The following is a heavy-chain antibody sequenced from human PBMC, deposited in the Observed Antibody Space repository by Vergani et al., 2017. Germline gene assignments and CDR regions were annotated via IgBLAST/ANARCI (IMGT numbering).Heavy chain of an antibody. CDR2: INPNSGGT. CDR1: GFSFGNYA. CDR3: AREGGSYRIDAFDI. J-gene: IGHJ3*02. D-gene: IGHD1-26*01. Sequence: QVKLEESGGGVVQPGRSLRLSCAASGFSFGNYAMHWVRQAPGQGLEWMGWINPNSGGTNYAQKFQGRVTMTRDTSISTAYMELSRLRSDDTAVYYCAREGGSYRIDAFDIWGQGTMVTVSS. V-gene: IGHV1-2*02.